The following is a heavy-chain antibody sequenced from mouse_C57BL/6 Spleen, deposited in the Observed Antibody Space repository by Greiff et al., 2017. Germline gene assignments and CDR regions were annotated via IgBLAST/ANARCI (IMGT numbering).Heavy chain of an antibody. J-gene: IGHJ1*03. V-gene: IGHV1-50*01. CDR2: IDPSDSYT. D-gene: IGHD4-1*01. CDR3: ASEGGTGDWYFDV. CDR1: GYTFTSYW. Sequence: QVQLQQPGAELVKPGASVKLSCKASGYTFTSYWMQWVKQRPGQGLEWIGEIDPSDSYTNYNQKFKGKATLTVDTSSSTAYMQLSSLTSEDSAVYYCASEGGTGDWYFDVWGTGTTVTVSS.